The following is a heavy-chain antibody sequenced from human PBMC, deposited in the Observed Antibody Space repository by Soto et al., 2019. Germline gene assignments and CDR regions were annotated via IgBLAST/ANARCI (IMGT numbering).Heavy chain of an antibody. CDR1: GYTLTELS. CDR2: FDPEDGET. D-gene: IGHD3-3*01. Sequence: ASVKVSCKVSGYTLTELSMHWVRQAPGKGLEWMGGFDPEDGETIYAQKFQGRVTMTEDTSTDTAYMELSSLRSEDTAAYYCATDGVGRFLVFLTHPATSERFTLCGRGTLAT. J-gene: IGHJ2*01. CDR3: ATDGVGRFLVFLTHPATSERFTL. V-gene: IGHV1-24*01.